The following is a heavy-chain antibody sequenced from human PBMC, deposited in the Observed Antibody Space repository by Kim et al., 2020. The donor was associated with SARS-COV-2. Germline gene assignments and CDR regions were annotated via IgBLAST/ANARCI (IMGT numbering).Heavy chain of an antibody. J-gene: IGHJ5*02. D-gene: IGHD1-26*01. V-gene: IGHV4-59*13. CDR3: ARDEGRGHGSYGWFDP. CDR2: IYYSGST. Sequence: SETLSLTCTVSGGSISSYYWSWIRQPPGKGLEWIGYIYYSGSTNYNPSLKSRVTISVDTSKNQFSLKLSSVTAADTAVYYCARDEGRGHGSYGWFDPWGQGTLVTVSS. CDR1: GGSISSYY.